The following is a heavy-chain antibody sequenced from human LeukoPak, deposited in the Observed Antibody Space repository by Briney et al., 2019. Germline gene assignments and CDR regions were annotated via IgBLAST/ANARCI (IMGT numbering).Heavy chain of an antibody. CDR1: GGSISSGSYY. J-gene: IGHJ3*02. CDR3: ARDRQGFDAFDI. D-gene: IGHD6-6*01. CDR2: IYTSGST. V-gene: IGHV4-61*02. Sequence: SQTLSLTCTVSGGSISSGSYYWSWIRQPAGKGLEWIGRIYTSGSTNYNPSLKSRVTISVDTSKNQFPLKLSSVTAADTAVYYCARDRQGFDAFDIWGQGTMVTVSS.